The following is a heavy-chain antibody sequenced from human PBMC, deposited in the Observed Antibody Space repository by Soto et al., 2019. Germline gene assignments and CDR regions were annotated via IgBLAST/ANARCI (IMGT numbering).Heavy chain of an antibody. Sequence: GGSLRLSCAASGFTFSSYGMHWVRQAPGKGLEWVAVIWYDGSNKYYADSVKGRFTISRDNSKNTLYLQMNSLRAEDTAVYYCARDRLIVATDYYYGMDGRGQRTTVTVSS. D-gene: IGHD5-12*01. CDR3: ARDRLIVATDYYYGMDG. CDR1: GFTFSSYG. J-gene: IGHJ6*02. CDR2: IWYDGSNK. V-gene: IGHV3-33*01.